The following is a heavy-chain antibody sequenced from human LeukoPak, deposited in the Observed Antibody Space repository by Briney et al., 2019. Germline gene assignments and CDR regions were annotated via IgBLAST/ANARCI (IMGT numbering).Heavy chain of an antibody. CDR2: ISYDGSLP. CDR3: VRDRRAVAIYFDY. Sequence: GGSLRLSCAASGFTFSSYAMHWVRQAPGKGLEWVAVISYDGSLPYYADSVKGRFTFSRDNSKNTLFLQMNSLRTEDTAVYYCVRDRRAVAIYFDYWGQGTLVTVSS. CDR1: GFTFSSYA. J-gene: IGHJ4*02. V-gene: IGHV3-30*04. D-gene: IGHD6-19*01.